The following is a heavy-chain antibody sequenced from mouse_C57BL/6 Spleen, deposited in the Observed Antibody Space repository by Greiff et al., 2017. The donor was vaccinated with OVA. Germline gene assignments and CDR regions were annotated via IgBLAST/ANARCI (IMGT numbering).Heavy chain of an antibody. Sequence: SGAELARPGASVKLSCKASGYTFTSYGISWVKQRTGQGLEWIGEIYPRSGNTYYNEKFKGKATLTADKSSSTAYMELRSLTSEDSAVYFCARPWDVGAMDYWGQGTSVTVSS. CDR2: IYPRSGNT. D-gene: IGHD4-1*01. CDR1: GYTFTSYG. CDR3: ARPWDVGAMDY. V-gene: IGHV1-81*01. J-gene: IGHJ4*01.